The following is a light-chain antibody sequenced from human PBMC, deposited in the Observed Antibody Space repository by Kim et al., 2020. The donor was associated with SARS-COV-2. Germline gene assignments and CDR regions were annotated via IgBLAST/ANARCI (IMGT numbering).Light chain of an antibody. CDR2: AAS. Sequence: VSPGERATLSCTASQSVSSNVAWYQQKPGQAPRLLISAASTRATGIPVRFSGGGSGTDFTLTISSLQSEDFAVYYCQQYDKWPRTFGQGTKVEIK. CDR3: QQYDKWPRT. V-gene: IGKV3-15*01. CDR1: QSVSSN. J-gene: IGKJ1*01.